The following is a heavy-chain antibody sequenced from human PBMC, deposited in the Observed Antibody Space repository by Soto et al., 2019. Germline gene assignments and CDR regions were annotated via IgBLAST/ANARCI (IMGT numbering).Heavy chain of an antibody. CDR2: IYSSGNA. Sequence: PSETLSLTCTVSGGSVSSSGYTWGWIRQPPGQGLEWIGTIYSSGNAFYSPSLKSRVTISADTSKNQFSLNLRYVTAADTAIYYCERPELGLAVDYWGQGNLVTVSS. V-gene: IGHV4-39*01. CDR3: ERPELGLAVDY. CDR1: GGSVSSSGYT. D-gene: IGHD1-7*01. J-gene: IGHJ4*02.